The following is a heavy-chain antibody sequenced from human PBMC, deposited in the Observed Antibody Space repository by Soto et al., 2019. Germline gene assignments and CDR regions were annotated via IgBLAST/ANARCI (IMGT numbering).Heavy chain of an antibody. CDR3: AKEASVPSFGEFWFFDL. Sequence: EVQLLESGGGLVQPGGSLRLPCDGSGFTFPNYGMTWVRQAPGQGLEWVSSVSGDGFTAYYADSVKGRFTISRDNSKNTVYVQMNSLRAEDTAVYYCAKEASVPSFGEFWFFDLWGRGTPVTVSS. CDR2: VSGDGFTA. J-gene: IGHJ2*01. V-gene: IGHV3-23*01. CDR1: GFTFPNYG. D-gene: IGHD3-10*01.